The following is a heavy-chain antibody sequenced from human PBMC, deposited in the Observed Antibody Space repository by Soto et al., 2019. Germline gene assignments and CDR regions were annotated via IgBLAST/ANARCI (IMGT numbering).Heavy chain of an antibody. Sequence: SETLSLTCAVYGGSFSGYYWSWIRQPPGKGLEWIGEINYSGSTNYNPSLKSRVTISVDTSKNQFSLKLSSVTAADTAVYYCEVITFGNFDYWGQGTLVTVSS. CDR3: EVITFGNFDY. J-gene: IGHJ4*02. CDR2: INYSGST. V-gene: IGHV4-34*01. D-gene: IGHD3-16*01. CDR1: GGSFSGYY.